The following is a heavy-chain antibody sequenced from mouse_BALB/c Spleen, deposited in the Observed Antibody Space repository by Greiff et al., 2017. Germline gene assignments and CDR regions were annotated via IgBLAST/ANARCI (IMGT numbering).Heavy chain of an antibody. CDR2: IRNKANGYTT. CDR3: ARLYDYPYYFDY. V-gene: IGHV7-3*02. Sequence: EVMLVESGGGLVQPGGSLRLSCATSGFTFTDYYMSWVRQPPGKALEWLGFIRNKANGYTTEYSASVKGRFTISRDNSQSILYLQMNTLRAEDSATYYCARLYDYPYYFDYWGQGTTLTVSA. D-gene: IGHD2-4*01. J-gene: IGHJ2*01. CDR1: GFTFTDYY.